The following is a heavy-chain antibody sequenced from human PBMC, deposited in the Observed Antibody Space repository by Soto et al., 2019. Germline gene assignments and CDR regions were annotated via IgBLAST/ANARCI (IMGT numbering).Heavy chain of an antibody. CDR1: VGSFTSNNW. CDR3: ASRDPGTSVDY. D-gene: IGHD1-7*01. V-gene: IGHV4-4*02. CDR2: IYRTGST. J-gene: IGHJ4*02. Sequence: QVQLQESGPGLVKPSGTLSLTCAVSVGSFTSNNWWTWVRQPPGQGLDWIGEIYRTGSTNYNPSLKSGVSISLDKSESPCSLKVTSLTAADAAVYYSASRDPGTSVDYWGQGTLVTVSS.